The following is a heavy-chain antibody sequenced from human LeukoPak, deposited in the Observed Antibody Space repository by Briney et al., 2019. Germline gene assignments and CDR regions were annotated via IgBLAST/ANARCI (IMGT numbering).Heavy chain of an antibody. Sequence: SETLSLTCTVSGGSISGYYWTWIRQPPGKGLEWIGYIYNSGSTNYNPSLKSRVTISVDTTKNQFSLKLSSVTAADTAVYYCARLPASMGDYYDRSGFDYWGQGTLVTVSS. J-gene: IGHJ4*02. CDR1: GGSISGYY. D-gene: IGHD3-22*01. CDR2: IYNSGST. CDR3: ARLPASMGDYYDRSGFDY. V-gene: IGHV4-59*08.